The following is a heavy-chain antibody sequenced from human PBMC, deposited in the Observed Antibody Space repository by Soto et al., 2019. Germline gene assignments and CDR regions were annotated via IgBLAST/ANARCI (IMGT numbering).Heavy chain of an antibody. CDR1: GFTFSSYS. Sequence: GSSLRLSCAASGFTFSSYSMNWVRQAPAKGRERVSSISGSRNCTHYADFLRGRFTIPRDNAKTSLYLQMNSLRAEDTAVYYCAREGINNYNEYYFDSWGQGTVVTVSS. J-gene: IGHJ4*02. CDR3: AREGINNYNEYYFDS. D-gene: IGHD4-4*01. CDR2: ISGSRNCT. V-gene: IGHV3-21*01.